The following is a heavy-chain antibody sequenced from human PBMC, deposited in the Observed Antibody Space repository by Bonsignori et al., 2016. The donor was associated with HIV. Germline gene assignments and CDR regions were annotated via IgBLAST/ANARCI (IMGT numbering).Heavy chain of an antibody. V-gene: IGHV4-34*01. CDR2: INHSGST. Sequence: WIRQPPGKGLEWIGEINHSGSTNYNPSLKSRVTISVDTSKNQFSLKLSSVTAADTAVYYCATYFRRGIAVAGTGFDYWGQGTLVTVSS. D-gene: IGHD6-19*01. J-gene: IGHJ4*02. CDR3: ATYFRRGIAVAGTGFDY.